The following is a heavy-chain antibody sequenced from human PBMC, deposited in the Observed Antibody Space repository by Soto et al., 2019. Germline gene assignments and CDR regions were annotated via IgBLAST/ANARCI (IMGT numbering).Heavy chain of an antibody. D-gene: IGHD2-2*02. CDR3: ARHGIYCSSTSCYSRYYYYGMDV. J-gene: IGHJ6*02. Sequence: GESLKISCKGSGYSFTSYWISWVRQMPGKGLEWMGRIDPSDSYTNYSPSFQGHVTISADKSISTAYLQWSSLKASDTAMYYCARHGIYCSSTSCYSRYYYYGMDVWGQGTTVTVSS. CDR2: IDPSDSYT. CDR1: GYSFTSYW. V-gene: IGHV5-10-1*01.